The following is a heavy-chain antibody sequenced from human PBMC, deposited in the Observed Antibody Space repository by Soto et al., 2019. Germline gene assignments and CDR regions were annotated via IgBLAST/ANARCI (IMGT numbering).Heavy chain of an antibody. J-gene: IGHJ6*02. CDR2: IYYTGST. CDR1: GGSISSYTYY. D-gene: IGHD2-2*01. V-gene: IGHV4-39*02. CDR3: ARENQPRGLYFSYYGVDV. Sequence: SETLSLTCTVSGGSISSYTYYWGWIRQPPGKGLEWIGSIYYTGSTYYNPSLKSRVAISADTSKNQLSLKLTSETAAETAVYYCARENQPRGLYFSYYGVDVWGQGTTVTVSS.